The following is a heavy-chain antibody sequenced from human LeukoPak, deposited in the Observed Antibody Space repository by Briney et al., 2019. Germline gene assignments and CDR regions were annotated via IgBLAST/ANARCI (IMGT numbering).Heavy chain of an antibody. Sequence: GGSLRLSCAASGFTFSSYAMSWVRQAPGKGLEWVSAISGSGGSTYYADSVKGRFTISRDDSKNTVYLQMNSLRAEDTAVYYCAKEISSSSSWYGGDAFDIWGQGTMVIVSS. CDR3: AKEISSSSSWYGGDAFDI. CDR2: ISGSGGST. J-gene: IGHJ3*02. V-gene: IGHV3-23*01. D-gene: IGHD6-13*01. CDR1: GFTFSSYA.